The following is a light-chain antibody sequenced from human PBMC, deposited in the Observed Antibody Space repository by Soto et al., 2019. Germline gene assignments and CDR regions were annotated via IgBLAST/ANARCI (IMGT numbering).Light chain of an antibody. CDR3: QQYNNWPGT. J-gene: IGKJ1*01. CDR1: QSVSSK. Sequence: EIVLTQSPGTLSVSPGERATLSCRARQSVSSKLAWYQQKPGQAPRLLFYGASTGDTGIPARFSGSGSETEFTISISSLQSEDFAVYYCQQYNNWPGTFGQGTKVEIK. V-gene: IGKV3-15*01. CDR2: GAS.